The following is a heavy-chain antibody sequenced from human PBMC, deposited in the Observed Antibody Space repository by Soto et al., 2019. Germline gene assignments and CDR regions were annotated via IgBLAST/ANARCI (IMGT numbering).Heavy chain of an antibody. CDR1: GFTFSSYG. D-gene: IGHD6-19*01. CDR2: ISYDGSNK. CDR3: AKDRDSSGWYYFDY. V-gene: IGHV3-30*18. Sequence: GGSMRLSCAASGFTFSSYGMHWVRQAPGKGLEWVAVISYDGSNKYYADSVKGRFTISRDNSKNTLYLQMNSLRAEDTAVYYCAKDRDSSGWYYFDYWGQGTLVTVSS. J-gene: IGHJ4*02.